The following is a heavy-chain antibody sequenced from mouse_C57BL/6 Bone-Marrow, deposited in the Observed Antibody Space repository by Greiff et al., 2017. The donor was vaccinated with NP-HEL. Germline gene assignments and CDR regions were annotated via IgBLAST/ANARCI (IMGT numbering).Heavy chain of an antibody. J-gene: IGHJ1*03. CDR3: ARPYYYGSYWYFDV. Sequence: VQLQQSGPELVKPGASVKISCKASGYSFTDYNMTWVKQSNGKSLEWIGVINPNYGTTSYNQKFKGKATLTVDQSSSTDYMQLNRLTSEDSAVYYCARPYYYGSYWYFDVWGTGTTVTVSS. CDR2: INPNYGTT. CDR1: GYSFTDYN. D-gene: IGHD1-1*01. V-gene: IGHV1-39*01.